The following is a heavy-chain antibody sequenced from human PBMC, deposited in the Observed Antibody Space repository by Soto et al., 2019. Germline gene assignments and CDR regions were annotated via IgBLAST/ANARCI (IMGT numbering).Heavy chain of an antibody. V-gene: IGHV3-30*04. D-gene: IGHD3-3*01. CDR3: AKDGVVSIGRYYFYGMDV. J-gene: IGHJ6*02. Sequence: PGGSLRLSCAASGLTFSSYAMHWVRQAPGKGLEWVAVISYDGSNKYYADSVKGRFTISIDNSKNTLYLQMNSLRAEDTAVYYCAKDGVVSIGRYYFYGMDVWGQGTTVTVSS. CDR2: ISYDGSNK. CDR1: GLTFSSYA.